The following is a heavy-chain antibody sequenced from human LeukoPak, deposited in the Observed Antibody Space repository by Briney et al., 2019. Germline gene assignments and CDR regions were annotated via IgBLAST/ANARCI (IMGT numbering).Heavy chain of an antibody. CDR3: ASYSGSYYGAYYYYYMDV. CDR1: SGSFSGYY. Sequence: PSETLSLTCTVYSGSFSGYYWIWIRQPPGKGLEWIGEINDSGSTNYNPSLKSRVTISVDTSKNQFSLKLSSVTAADTAVYYCASYSGSYYGAYYYYYMDVWGKGTTVTVSS. D-gene: IGHD1-26*01. V-gene: IGHV4-34*01. CDR2: INDSGST. J-gene: IGHJ6*03.